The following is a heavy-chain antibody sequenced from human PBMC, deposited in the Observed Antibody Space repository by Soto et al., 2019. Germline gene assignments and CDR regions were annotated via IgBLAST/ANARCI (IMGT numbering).Heavy chain of an antibody. CDR1: GGWFGNYG. CDR2: IIPIFGTA. CDR3: ARDGTLYDSSAYYYLY. D-gene: IGHD3-22*01. Sequence: SVKVTWKASGGWFGNYGGSWVRQAPGQGLEWMGGIIPIFGTAKYAQKFQGRVTITADDSTRTAYMELSSLRSEDTAVYYCARDGTLYDSSAYYYLYWGQGTLVTLSS. V-gene: IGHV1-69*13. J-gene: IGHJ4*02.